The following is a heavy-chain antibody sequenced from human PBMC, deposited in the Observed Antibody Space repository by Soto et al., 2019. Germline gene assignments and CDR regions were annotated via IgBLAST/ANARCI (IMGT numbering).Heavy chain of an antibody. CDR1: GFTFSSYS. D-gene: IGHD6-13*01. CDR2: ISSSSSYI. J-gene: IGHJ3*02. CDR3: ARDLRIAAAGAFYI. Sequence: GGSLRLSCAASGFTFSSYSMNWVRQAPGKGLEWVSSISSSSSYIYYADSVKGRFTISRDNAKNSLYLQMNSLRAEDTAVYYCARDLRIAAAGAFYIWGQGTMVTVSS. V-gene: IGHV3-21*01.